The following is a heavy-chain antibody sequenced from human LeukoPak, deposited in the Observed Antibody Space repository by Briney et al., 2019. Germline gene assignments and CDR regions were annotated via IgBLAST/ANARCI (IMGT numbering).Heavy chain of an antibody. CDR1: GYTFTSYG. J-gene: IGHJ3*02. V-gene: IGHV1-18*01. CDR2: ICAYNGNT. CDR3: ARDTSLGICGDPPGAFDI. Sequence: ASVKVSCKASGYTFTSYGISWVRQAPGPGLEGMGWICAYNGNTNYAQKLQGRVTMTTDTSTITAYMELRSLRSDDTAVYYGARDTSLGICGDPPGAFDIWGQGTMVTVSS. D-gene: IGHD4-17*01.